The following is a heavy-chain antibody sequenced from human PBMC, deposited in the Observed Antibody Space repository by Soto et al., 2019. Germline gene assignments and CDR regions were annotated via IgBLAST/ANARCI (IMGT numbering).Heavy chain of an antibody. D-gene: IGHD3-16*01. J-gene: IGHJ4*02. V-gene: IGHV1-69*01. Sequence: QEQLVQSGAEVKKPGSSVKVSCKDSGGLFSSFAITWVRQAPGQGLGWMGGIIPVVGTTNYAQKFQGRVTITAGESTNTAYMELSSLTSDDTAMYYCGRGGGPYVWFNEFWGQGTQVTVSS. CDR2: IIPVVGTT. CDR1: GGLFSSFA. CDR3: GRGGGPYVWFNEF.